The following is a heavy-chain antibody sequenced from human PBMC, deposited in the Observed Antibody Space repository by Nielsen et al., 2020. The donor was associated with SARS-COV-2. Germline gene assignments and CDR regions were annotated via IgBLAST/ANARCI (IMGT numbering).Heavy chain of an antibody. V-gene: IGHV3-23*01. Sequence: GESLKISCAASGVTVSSNYMSWVRQAPGKGLEWVSAISGSGGSTYYADSVKGRFTISRDNSKNTLYLQMNSLRAEDTAVYYCASAASSSWKSATVWGQGTTVTVSS. J-gene: IGHJ6*02. CDR1: GVTVSSNY. CDR3: ASAASSSWKSATV. D-gene: IGHD3-22*01. CDR2: ISGSGGST.